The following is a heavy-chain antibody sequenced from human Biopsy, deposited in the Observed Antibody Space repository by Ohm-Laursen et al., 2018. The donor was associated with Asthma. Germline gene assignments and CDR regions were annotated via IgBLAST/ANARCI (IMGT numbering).Heavy chain of an antibody. CDR1: RFTYE. V-gene: IGHV3-30*19. Sequence: SLRLSCTASRFTYEMHWVRQAPGKGLEWVAVISYDGSSIYYADSVKGRFIISRDNSKNTLPLQMNSLTAEDTAVYYCAREGVAGTHIEDWGQGTLVTVSS. CDR2: ISYDGSSI. CDR3: AREGVAGTHIED. D-gene: IGHD6-19*01. J-gene: IGHJ4*02.